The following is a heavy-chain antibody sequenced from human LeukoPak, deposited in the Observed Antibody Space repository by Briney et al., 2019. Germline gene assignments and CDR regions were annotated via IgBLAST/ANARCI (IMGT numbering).Heavy chain of an antibody. V-gene: IGHV4-61*02. D-gene: IGHD3-22*01. Sequence: PSETLSLTCTVPGGSISSGSYYWCWIRQPAGKGQEWLGRIYTSGSTNYNPSLKSRVTISVDTSKNQFSLKLSSVTAADTAVYYCARRYYDSSGYYYFDYWGQGTLATVSS. CDR3: ARRYYDSSGYYYFDY. CDR1: GGSISSGSYY. J-gene: IGHJ4*02. CDR2: IYTSGST.